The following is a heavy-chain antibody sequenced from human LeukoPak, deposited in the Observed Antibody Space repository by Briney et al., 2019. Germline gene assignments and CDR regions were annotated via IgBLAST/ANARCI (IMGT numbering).Heavy chain of an antibody. J-gene: IGHJ4*02. V-gene: IGHV4-34*01. D-gene: IGHD3-3*01. CDR3: ARADFWSGYPTNYFGY. CDR2: INHSGST. Sequence: PSETLSLTCAVYGGSFSGYYWSWLRQPPGKGLEWIGEINHSGSTNYNPSLKSRVTISVDTSKNQFSLKLSSVTAADTAVYYCARADFWSGYPTNYFGYWGQGTLVTVSS. CDR1: GGSFSGYY.